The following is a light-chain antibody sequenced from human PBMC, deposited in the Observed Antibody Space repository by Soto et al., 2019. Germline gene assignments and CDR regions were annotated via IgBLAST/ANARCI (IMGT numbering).Light chain of an antibody. CDR2: GES. V-gene: IGKV3-20*01. Sequence: EIVLTQSPGTLSLSPGERATLSCRASQSVSSSYLAWYQKKPGQAPRLLIYGESRRATGIQDRFSGSGSGTDVTLTITRLEPEDFAVYSCQHYGSSARTFAQGTKVEIK. CDR3: QHYGSSART. CDR1: QSVSSSY. J-gene: IGKJ1*01.